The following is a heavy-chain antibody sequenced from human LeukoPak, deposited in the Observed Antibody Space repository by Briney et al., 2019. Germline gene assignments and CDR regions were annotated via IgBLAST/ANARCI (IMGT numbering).Heavy chain of an antibody. CDR2: INPNSGGT. Sequence: ASVKVSYKASGYSFTDKYMHWVRQAPGQGLEWMGWINPNSGGTNYAQKFQGRVTMTTDTSMGTAYMELSRLTSDDTAVYYCARAGGRSWFDPWGQGTLVTVSS. CDR1: GYSFTDKY. J-gene: IGHJ5*02. CDR3: ARAGGRSWFDP. V-gene: IGHV1-2*02.